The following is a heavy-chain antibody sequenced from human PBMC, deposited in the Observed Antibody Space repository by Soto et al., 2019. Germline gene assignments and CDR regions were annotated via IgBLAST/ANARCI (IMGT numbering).Heavy chain of an antibody. Sequence: ASVKVSCKAPGYTFTSYYMHCVRQAPGQGLEWMGIINPSGGSTSYAQKFQDRVTMTRDTSTSTVYMELSSLRSEDTAVYYCAILRGLVPGQYGMDVWGQGTTVTVSS. J-gene: IGHJ6*02. D-gene: IGHD6-6*01. CDR2: INPSGGST. V-gene: IGHV1-46*01. CDR3: AILRGLVPGQYGMDV. CDR1: GYTFTSYY.